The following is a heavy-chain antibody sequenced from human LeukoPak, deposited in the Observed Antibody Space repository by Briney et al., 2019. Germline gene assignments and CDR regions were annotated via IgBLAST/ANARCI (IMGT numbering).Heavy chain of an antibody. J-gene: IGHJ3*02. V-gene: IGHV3-21*01. Sequence: GGSLRLSCAASGFTFSSYSMNWVRQAPGKGLEWVSSISSSSSYIYYADSVKGRFTISRDNAKNSLYLQMNSLRAEDTAVYYCARAYRSGENDTFDIWGQGTMVTVSS. CDR2: ISSSSSYI. CDR3: ARAYRSGENDTFDI. CDR1: GFTFSSYS. D-gene: IGHD2-15*01.